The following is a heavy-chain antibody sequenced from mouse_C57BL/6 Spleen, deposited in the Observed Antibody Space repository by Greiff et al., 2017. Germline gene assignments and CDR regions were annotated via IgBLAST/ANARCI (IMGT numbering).Heavy chain of an antibody. CDR2: IYPGNSDT. CDR1: GYTFTSYW. Sequence: EVQLQQSGTVLARPGASVKMSCKTSGYTFTSYWMHWVKQRPGQGLEWIGAIYPGNSDTSYNQKFKGKAKLTAVTSASTAYMELSSLTNEDSAVYYCTRENIYYAHDEGYFDVWGTGTTVTVSS. D-gene: IGHD2-1*01. V-gene: IGHV1-5*01. J-gene: IGHJ1*03. CDR3: TRENIYYAHDEGYFDV.